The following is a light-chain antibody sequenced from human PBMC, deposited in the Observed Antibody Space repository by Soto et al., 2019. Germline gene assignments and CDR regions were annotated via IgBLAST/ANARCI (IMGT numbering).Light chain of an antibody. Sequence: EIVLTQSPGTLSLSPGERATLSCMASQSVSNNYLAWDQQKPGQAPRLLIYGASNRATGIPDRFRGSGSGTDFTLTISRLEPEDFAVYYCQQYGSSGTFGQGTKVDIK. CDR1: QSVSNNY. CDR3: QQYGSSGT. CDR2: GAS. V-gene: IGKV3-20*01. J-gene: IGKJ1*01.